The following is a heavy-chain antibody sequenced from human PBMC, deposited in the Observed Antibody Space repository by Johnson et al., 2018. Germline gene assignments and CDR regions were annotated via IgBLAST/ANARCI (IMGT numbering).Heavy chain of an antibody. CDR2: ISPSGTRI. V-gene: IGHV3-11*04. D-gene: IGHD4-23*01. J-gene: IGHJ6*03. CDR1: GFTLSDYH. CDR3: AGASVSGNSCCYYYMAV. Sequence: QVQLQQSGGALVKPGGSLRLSCEASGFTLSDYHMSWIRQAPGRGPEWVSYISPSGTRIYYAASVKGRFTISRDTSKNSQYLQMDSPTADDPAVYYFAGASVSGNSCCYYYMAVWGKGTTVTVSS.